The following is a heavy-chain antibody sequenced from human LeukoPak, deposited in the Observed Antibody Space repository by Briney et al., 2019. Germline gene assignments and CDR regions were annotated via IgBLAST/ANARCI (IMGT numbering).Heavy chain of an antibody. CDR3: ARDYLVGAPLDS. V-gene: IGHV4-4*07. CDR2: MYISGST. D-gene: IGHD1-26*01. CDR1: GVSITNYY. Sequence: SETLSLTCTVSGVSITNYYWAWIRQPAGKGLEWIGRMYISGSTNYNPSLKSRVTISIDKTKNQFSLKLRSVTAADTAVYYCARDYLVGAPLDSWGQGTLITVSS. J-gene: IGHJ4*02.